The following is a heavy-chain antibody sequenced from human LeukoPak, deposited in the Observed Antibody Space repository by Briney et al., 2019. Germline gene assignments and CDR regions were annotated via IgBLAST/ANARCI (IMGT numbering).Heavy chain of an antibody. Sequence: GGSLRLSCAASGFTFSSYSMNWVRQAPGKGLEWVAAIYSGGSTYYADSVKGRFTISRHNSENTLYLQMNSLRPEDTALYYCAGTYGIGWYGDWGQGTLVTVSS. CDR3: AGTYGIGWYGD. CDR1: GFTFSSYS. CDR2: IYSGGST. V-gene: IGHV3-53*04. J-gene: IGHJ4*02. D-gene: IGHD6-19*01.